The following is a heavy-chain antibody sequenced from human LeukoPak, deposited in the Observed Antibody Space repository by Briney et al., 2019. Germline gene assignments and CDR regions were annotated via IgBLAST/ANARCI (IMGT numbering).Heavy chain of an antibody. D-gene: IGHD2-21*02. Sequence: PGGSLRLSCAASGFTFDDYAMHWVRQAPGKGLEWVSGISWSSGSIGYADSVKGRFTISRDNAKNSLYLQMNSLRAEDTALYYCAKGSGHIVVVTAYLYFDLWGRGTLVTVSS. CDR1: GFTFDDYA. J-gene: IGHJ2*01. CDR2: ISWSSGSI. CDR3: AKGSGHIVVVTAYLYFDL. V-gene: IGHV3-9*01.